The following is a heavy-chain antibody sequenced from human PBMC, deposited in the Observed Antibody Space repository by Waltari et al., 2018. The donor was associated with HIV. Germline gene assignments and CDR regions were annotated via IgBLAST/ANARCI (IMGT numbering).Heavy chain of an antibody. Sequence: EVQLVASGGGLVQPGGSLRLSCAASGCTVSSYYMSWVTQAPGKGLEWVSLIYTGGSTYYADSVKGIFTISRDNSKNTLYLQMNSLRAEDTAVYYCASPDTTMVHGHYYFYHMDVWGQGTTVTVSS. CDR3: ASPDTTMVHGHYYFYHMDV. D-gene: IGHD5-18*01. CDR1: GCTVSSYY. J-gene: IGHJ6*02. CDR2: IYTGGST. V-gene: IGHV3-66*01.